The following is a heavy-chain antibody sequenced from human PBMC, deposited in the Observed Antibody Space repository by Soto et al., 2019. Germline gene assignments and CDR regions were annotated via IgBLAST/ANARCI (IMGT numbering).Heavy chain of an antibody. CDR3: AHRPYGYKYYFNY. CDR1: GFSLSTRGVG. Sequence: QITLKESGPTLVKPTQILSLTCTFSGFSLSTRGVGVGWIRQPPGKALEWLALVYWDDDIWYSPSLKSRLTIPQATSKNQVVLTTTNMDPVDTATYYCAHRPYGYKYYFNYWGQGTLVTVSS. J-gene: IGHJ4*02. D-gene: IGHD5-18*01. V-gene: IGHV2-5*02. CDR2: VYWDDDI.